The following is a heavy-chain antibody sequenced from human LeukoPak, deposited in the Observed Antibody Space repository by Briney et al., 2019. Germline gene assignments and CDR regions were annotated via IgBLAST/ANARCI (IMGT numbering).Heavy chain of an antibody. CDR1: GFIFSGSA. V-gene: IGHV3-73*01. Sequence: PGGSLRLSCAASGFIFSGSAMHWVRQASGKGLEWVGRIRSKANSYATAYAASVKGRFTISRDDSKNTAYLQMNSLKTEDTAVYYCTRDSSSWYVEFDYWGQGTLVTVSS. J-gene: IGHJ4*02. CDR3: TRDSSSWYVEFDY. CDR2: IRSKANSYAT. D-gene: IGHD6-13*01.